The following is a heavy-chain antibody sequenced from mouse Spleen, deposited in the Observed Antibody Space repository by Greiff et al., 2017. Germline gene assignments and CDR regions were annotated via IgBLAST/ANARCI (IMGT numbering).Heavy chain of an antibody. CDR3: ARHMGRRTTYWYFDV. CDR1: GFTFSSYG. D-gene: IGHD2-14*01. Sequence: DVKLVESGGDLVKPGGSLKLSCAASGFTFSSYGMSWVRQTPDKRLEWVATISSGGSYTYYPDSVKGRFTISRDNAKNTLYLQMSSLKSEDTAMYYCARHMGRRTTYWYFDVWGAGTTVTVSS. J-gene: IGHJ1*01. CDR2: ISSGGSYT. V-gene: IGHV5-6*02.